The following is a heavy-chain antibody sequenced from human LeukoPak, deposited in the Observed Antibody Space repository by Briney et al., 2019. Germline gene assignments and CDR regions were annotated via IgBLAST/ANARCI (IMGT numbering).Heavy chain of an antibody. CDR3: ARGGYGDYVRDFDY. CDR1: GGSFSGYY. D-gene: IGHD4-17*01. CDR2: INHSGST. V-gene: IGHV4-34*01. J-gene: IGHJ4*02. Sequence: SETLSLTCAVYGGSFSGYYWSWIRQPPGKGLEWIGEINHSGSTNYNPSPKSRVTISVDTSKNQFSLKLSSVTAADTAVYYCARGGYGDYVRDFDYWGQGTLVTVSS.